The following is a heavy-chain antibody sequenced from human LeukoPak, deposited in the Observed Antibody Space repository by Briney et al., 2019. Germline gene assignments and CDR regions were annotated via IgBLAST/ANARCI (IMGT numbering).Heavy chain of an antibody. Sequence: SETLSLTCTVSGGSISSGSYYWSWIRQPAGQGLEWIGRIYTSASTNYNPSLKSRVTISVYTSKNQFSLKLSSVTAADTAVYYCARDTVRDGYKGGSYWGQGTLVTVSS. CDR3: ARDTVRDGYKGGSY. D-gene: IGHD5-24*01. CDR2: IYTSAST. J-gene: IGHJ4*02. CDR1: GGSISSGSYY. V-gene: IGHV4-61*02.